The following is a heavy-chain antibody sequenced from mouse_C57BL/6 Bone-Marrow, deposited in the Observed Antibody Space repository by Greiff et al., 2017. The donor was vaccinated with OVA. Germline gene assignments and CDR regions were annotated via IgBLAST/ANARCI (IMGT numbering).Heavy chain of an antibody. V-gene: IGHV1-81*01. Sequence: LVESGAELARPGASVKLSCKASGYTFTSYGISWVKQRTGQGLEWIGEIYPRSGNTYYNEKFKGKATLTADKSSSTAYMELRSLTSEDSAVYFCARRYYGSSLSDYWGQGTTLTVSS. CDR1: GYTFTSYG. J-gene: IGHJ2*01. CDR3: ARRYYGSSLSDY. D-gene: IGHD1-1*01. CDR2: IYPRSGNT.